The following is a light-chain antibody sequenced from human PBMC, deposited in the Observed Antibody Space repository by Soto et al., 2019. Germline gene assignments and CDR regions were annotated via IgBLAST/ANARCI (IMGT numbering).Light chain of an antibody. J-gene: IGKJ3*01. CDR3: QQTYDTLFT. Sequence: DIPMTQSPSSLSASVGDRVTITCRSSQSISTYLNWYQQKPGKAPELLIYAASSLEGGVPSRFSGSGSGTDFTLTISSLQPEDFATYYCQQTYDTLFTFGPGTEVDIK. CDR1: QSISTY. CDR2: AAS. V-gene: IGKV1-39*01.